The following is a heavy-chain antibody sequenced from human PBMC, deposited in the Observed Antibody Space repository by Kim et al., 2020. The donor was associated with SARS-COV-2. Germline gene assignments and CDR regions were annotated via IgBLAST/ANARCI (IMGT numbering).Heavy chain of an antibody. CDR1: GGSISSSGYY. CDR2: IYYSGST. J-gene: IGHJ5*02. CDR3: ARQQHSVVVTATRCWFDP. D-gene: IGHD2-21*02. V-gene: IGHV4-39*01. Sequence: SETLSLTCTVSGGSISSSGYYWGWIRQPPGKGLEWIGSIYYSGSTYYNPSLKSRVTISVDTSKNQFSLKLSSVTAADTAEYYCARQQHSVVVTATRCWFDPWGQGTLVTVSS.